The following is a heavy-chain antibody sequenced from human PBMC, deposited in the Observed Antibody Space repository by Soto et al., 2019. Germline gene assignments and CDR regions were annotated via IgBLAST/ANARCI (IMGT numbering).Heavy chain of an antibody. V-gene: IGHV2-5*02. Sequence: QITLKESGPTLVKPTQTLTLTCTFSGFSLSTSGVGVGWIRQPPGKALEWLALIYWDDDKRYSTSLKSRLTIHEDTSKNQVVLTMTNMDPVDTATYYCAHRQRTVYFDYWGQGTLVTVSS. CDR2: IYWDDDK. J-gene: IGHJ4*02. CDR1: GFSLSTSGVG. CDR3: AHRQRTVYFDY. D-gene: IGHD4-17*01.